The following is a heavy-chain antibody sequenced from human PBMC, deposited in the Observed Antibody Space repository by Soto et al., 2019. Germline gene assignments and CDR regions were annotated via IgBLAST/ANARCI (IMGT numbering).Heavy chain of an antibody. CDR2: ISGSGGST. Sequence: VQLLESGGALVQPGESLRLSCAVSGFTFSNYAISWVRQVPGKGLEWVSNISGSGGSTYYSDSAKGRFTISRDNSKNTVYLQMNGLRAEATAVYYCEKKQVRDIRAFDYCGQGTLVSVSS. V-gene: IGHV3-23*01. J-gene: IGHJ4*02. CDR3: EKKQVRDIRAFDY. D-gene: IGHD2-21*01. CDR1: GFTFSNYA.